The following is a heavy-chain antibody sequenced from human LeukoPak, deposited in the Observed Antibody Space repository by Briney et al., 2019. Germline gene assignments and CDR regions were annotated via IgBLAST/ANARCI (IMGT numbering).Heavy chain of an antibody. CDR1: GFTSSNYA. J-gene: IGHJ4*02. D-gene: IGHD1-26*01. Sequence: PGGSLRLSCAASGFTSSNYAMHWVRQAPGKGLEWVAFVSYDGSNKYYADSVKGRFTISRDNSKNTLYLQMNSLRAEDAAVYYCATIGDRRSGELYRIDYWGEGTLVTVSS. V-gene: IGHV3-30-3*01. CDR2: VSYDGSNK. CDR3: ATIGDRRSGELYRIDY.